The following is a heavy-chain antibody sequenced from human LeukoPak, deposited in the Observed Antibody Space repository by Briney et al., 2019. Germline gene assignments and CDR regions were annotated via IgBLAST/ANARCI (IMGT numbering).Heavy chain of an antibody. CDR2: ISYDGSNK. V-gene: IGHV3-30*04. CDR1: GFTFSSYA. Sequence: PGGSLRLSCAASGFTFSSYAMHWVRQAPGKGLEWVAVISYDGSNKYYADSVKGRFTISRDNSKNTLYLQMNSLRAEDTAVYYCASDLYSYGYGLFDYWGQGTLVTVSS. J-gene: IGHJ4*02. D-gene: IGHD5-18*01. CDR3: ASDLYSYGYGLFDY.